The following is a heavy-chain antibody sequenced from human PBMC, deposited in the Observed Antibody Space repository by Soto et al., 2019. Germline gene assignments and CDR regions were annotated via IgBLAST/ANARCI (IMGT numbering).Heavy chain of an antibody. Sequence: ASVKVTCKASGYTFTSYDINWVRLATGQGLEWMGWMNPNSGNTGYAQKFQGRVTMTRNTSISTAYMELSSLRSEDTAVYYCARGGTIFGVVIDYYYYYGMDVWGQGTTDTVSS. CDR1: GYTFTSYD. CDR3: ARGGTIFGVVIDYYYYYGMDV. CDR2: MNPNSGNT. D-gene: IGHD3-3*01. V-gene: IGHV1-8*01. J-gene: IGHJ6*02.